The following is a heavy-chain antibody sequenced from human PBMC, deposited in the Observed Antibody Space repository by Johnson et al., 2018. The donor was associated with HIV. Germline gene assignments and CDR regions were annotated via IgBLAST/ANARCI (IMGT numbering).Heavy chain of an antibody. Sequence: QVQLVESGGGLVQPGGSLRLSCVGSGFTFSNAWMSWVRQAPGKGLEWVSYISSSGSTIYYADSVKGRFTISRDNAKNSLYLQMNSLRAEDTAVYYCARGLGITMVRGLDAFDIWGQGTMVTVSS. D-gene: IGHD3-10*01. CDR3: ARGLGITMVRGLDAFDI. J-gene: IGHJ3*02. CDR1: GFTFSNAW. V-gene: IGHV3-11*04. CDR2: ISSSGSTI.